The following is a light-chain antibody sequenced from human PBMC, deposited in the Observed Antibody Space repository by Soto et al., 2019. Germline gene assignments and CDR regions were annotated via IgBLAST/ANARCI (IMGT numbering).Light chain of an antibody. CDR2: KAS. CDR3: QQYNSYPIT. CDR1: QSISSW. V-gene: IGKV1-5*03. J-gene: IGKJ5*01. Sequence: DIQMTQSPSTLSASVGDRVTITSRASQSISSWLAWYQQKPGKAPKLLIYKASSLESGVPSRFSGSGSGTEFTLTISSLQPDDFATYYCQQYNSYPITFGQGTRLEI.